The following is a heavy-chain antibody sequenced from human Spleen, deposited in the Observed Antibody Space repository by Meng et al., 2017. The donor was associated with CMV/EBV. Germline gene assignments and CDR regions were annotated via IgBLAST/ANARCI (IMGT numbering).Heavy chain of an antibody. Sequence: GESLKISCAASGFTFSSHPMDWIRQAPGKGLEWVSYISSSGSTIYYADSVKGRFTISRDNAKNSLYLQINSLRVEDTAVYYCARDSVGWSRDFWGQGTVVTVSS. CDR2: ISSSGSTI. CDR1: GFTFSSHP. CDR3: ARDSVGWSRDF. J-gene: IGHJ4*02. D-gene: IGHD3-3*01. V-gene: IGHV3-48*04.